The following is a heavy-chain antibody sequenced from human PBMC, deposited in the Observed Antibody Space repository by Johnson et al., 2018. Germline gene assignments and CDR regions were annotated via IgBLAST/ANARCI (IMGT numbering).Heavy chain of an antibody. J-gene: IGHJ4*02. CDR2: FITTLGTA. V-gene: IGHV1-69*01. D-gene: IGHD2-8*02. CDR3: ARSSVVGGVFFDY. CDR1: GYTFTSYY. Sequence: VQLLETGAEVKKPGASVKVSCKASGYTFTSYYMHWVRQAPGQGLEWMGGFITTLGTAYYAQQFQGRVTITPDESTSTANMELISRRSEDTAGYYCARSSVVGGVFFDYWGQGTLVPVPS.